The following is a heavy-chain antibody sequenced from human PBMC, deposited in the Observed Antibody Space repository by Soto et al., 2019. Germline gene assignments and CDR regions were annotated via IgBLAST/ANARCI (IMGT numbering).Heavy chain of an antibody. Sequence: ASVKVSCKASGYTFTSYGISWVRHAPGQGLEWMGWISAYNGNTNYAQKLQGRVTMTTDTSTSTAYMELRSLRSDDTAVYYCARVGSDSSLYYYYYMDVWGKGTTVTVSS. CDR1: GYTFTSYG. J-gene: IGHJ6*03. CDR2: ISAYNGNT. V-gene: IGHV1-18*01. D-gene: IGHD4-4*01. CDR3: ARVGSDSSLYYYYYMDV.